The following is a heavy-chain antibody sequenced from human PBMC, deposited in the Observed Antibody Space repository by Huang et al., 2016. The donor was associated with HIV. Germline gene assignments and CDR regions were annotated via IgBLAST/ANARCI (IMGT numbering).Heavy chain of an antibody. J-gene: IGHJ3*02. CDR1: GGTFTGYF. Sequence: VQLQQWGASLLKPSETLSLTCAVSGGTFTGYFWGWVRQAPGKGLEWIAEIKHSGTTSDNPSRKSRVSMSVDVSNNQFSLSLKSVTAADTAVYFCVRCPGYYFEPSRYFDAFDIWGPGTMVTVS. CDR2: IKHSGTT. V-gene: IGHV4-34*02. CDR3: VRCPGYYFEPSRYFDAFDI. D-gene: IGHD3-22*01.